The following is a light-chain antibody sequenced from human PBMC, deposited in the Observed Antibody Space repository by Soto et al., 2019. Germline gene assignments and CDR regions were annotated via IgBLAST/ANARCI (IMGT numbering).Light chain of an antibody. V-gene: IGKV3-15*01. CDR3: QQYNNWPPCT. Sequence: EIMMTQSPATLSASPGERATLSCRASQSVTTNLAWYQKKPGQAPRLLIYNAFTRATGIAARFSGSGSGTDFTHTISSLQSEDFAVYYCQQYNNWPPCTCGQGTKLEIK. J-gene: IGKJ2*02. CDR2: NAF. CDR1: QSVTTN.